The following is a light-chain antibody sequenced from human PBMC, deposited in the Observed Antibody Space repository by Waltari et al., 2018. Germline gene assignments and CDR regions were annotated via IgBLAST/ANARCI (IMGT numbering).Light chain of an antibody. CDR1: SSDVGTYNL. V-gene: IGLV2-23*02. J-gene: IGLJ3*02. CDR3: CSYAGSSTWV. CDR2: EVS. Sequence: QSALTQPASVSGSPGPSITISCTGTSSDVGTYNLVSWYQQHPGKAPKFMIYEVSKRPSGVSNRFSGSKSDNTASLTISGLQAEDEAAYYCCSYAGSSTWVFGGGTKLTVL.